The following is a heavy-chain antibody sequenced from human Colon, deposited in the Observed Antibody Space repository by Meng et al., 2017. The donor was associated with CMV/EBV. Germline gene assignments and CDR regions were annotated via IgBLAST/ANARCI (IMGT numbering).Heavy chain of an antibody. CDR1: GFKFEEFG. V-gene: IGHV3-20*03. CDR2: INSLGTSR. D-gene: IGHD2-15*01. CDR3: ARSNSGGFYYADY. Sequence: GESLKISFAASGFKFEEFGINWVRQVPGKGLEWVSGINSLGTSRGYGSSVKGRFTISRDNAKNSLYLQMNSLRVEDTAIYFCARSNSGGFYYADYWGQGILVTVSS. J-gene: IGHJ4*02.